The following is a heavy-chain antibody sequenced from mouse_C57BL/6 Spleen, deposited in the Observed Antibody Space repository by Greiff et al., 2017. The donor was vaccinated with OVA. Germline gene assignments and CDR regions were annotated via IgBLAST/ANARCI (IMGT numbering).Heavy chain of an antibody. J-gene: IGHJ4*01. V-gene: IGHV1-76*01. D-gene: IGHD1-1*01. CDR2: IYPGSGNT. CDR1: GYTFTDYY. CDR3: ARRDPVLKYYGSSYENYAMDH. Sequence: QVQLKESGAELVRPGASVKLSCKASGYTFTDYYINWVKQRPGQGLEWIARIYPGSGNTYYNEKFKGKATLTAEKSSSTAYMQLSSLTSEDSAVYFCARRDPVLKYYGSSYENYAMDHWGQGTSVTVSS.